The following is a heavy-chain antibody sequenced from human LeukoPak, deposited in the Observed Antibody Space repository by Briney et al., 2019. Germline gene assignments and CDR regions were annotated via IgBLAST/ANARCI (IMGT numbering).Heavy chain of an antibody. J-gene: IGHJ4*02. CDR2: IYYSGST. CDR1: GGSISNYY. V-gene: IGHV4-59*08. CDR3: ASQTLVYSSGWLTFDY. Sequence: SETLSLTCTVSGGSISNYYWSWIRQPPGKGLGWIGYIYYSGSTNYNPSLKSRVTISVDTSKNQFSLKLSSVTAADTAVYYCASQTLVYSSGWLTFDYWGQGTLVTVSS. D-gene: IGHD6-19*01.